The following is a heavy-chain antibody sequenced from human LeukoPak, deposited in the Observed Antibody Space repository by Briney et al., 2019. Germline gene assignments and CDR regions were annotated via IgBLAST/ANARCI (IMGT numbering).Heavy chain of an antibody. D-gene: IGHD6-25*01. CDR3: AREGIGAADAFDI. Sequence: GGSLRLSCAAFGFTFTNYNMNWVRQAPGKGLEWVSSISSGSIYIEYADSVKGRFTVSRDNAETSLYLQMNSLGAEDTAVYYCAREGIGAADAFDIWGQGTMVTVSS. V-gene: IGHV3-21*01. J-gene: IGHJ3*02. CDR1: GFTFTNYN. CDR2: ISSGSIYI.